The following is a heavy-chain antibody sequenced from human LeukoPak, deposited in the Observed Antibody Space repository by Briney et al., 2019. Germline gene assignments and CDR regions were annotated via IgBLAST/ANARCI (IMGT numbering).Heavy chain of an antibody. Sequence: SETLSLTCTVSGGSISSYYWSWIRQPAGKGLEWIGRIYTSGSTNYNPSLKSRATMSVDTSKNQFSLKLSSVTAADTAVYYCARDVVVPAATPDAFDIWGQGTMVTVSS. CDR2: IYTSGST. J-gene: IGHJ3*02. D-gene: IGHD2-2*01. V-gene: IGHV4-4*07. CDR3: ARDVVVPAATPDAFDI. CDR1: GGSISSYY.